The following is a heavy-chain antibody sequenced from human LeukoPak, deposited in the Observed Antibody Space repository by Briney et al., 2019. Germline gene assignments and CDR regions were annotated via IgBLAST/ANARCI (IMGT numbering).Heavy chain of an antibody. CDR1: GFTFSSNA. V-gene: IGHV3-30-3*01. Sequence: GSLRLSCAASGFTFSSNAVHWVRQAPGKGLEWVAIISFDGSNKNYADSVKGRFTVSRDNSKSTLYLKMSSLTSEDTAVYYCARDPKGGYSYGWGAFDIWGHGTMVTVSS. J-gene: IGHJ3*02. D-gene: IGHD5-18*01. CDR2: ISFDGSNK. CDR3: ARDPKGGYSYGWGAFDI.